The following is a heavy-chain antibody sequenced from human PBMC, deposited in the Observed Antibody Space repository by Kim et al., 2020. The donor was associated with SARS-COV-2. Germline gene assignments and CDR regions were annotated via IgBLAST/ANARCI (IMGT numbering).Heavy chain of an antibody. J-gene: IGHJ4*02. CDR1: GYSITNKNHY. CDR3: ARVGSQFNFWSRDWAYFDL. Sequence: SETLSLTCTVSGYSITNKNHYWGWIRQSPAKGLEWIGSVYYSGATYYNPSLRSRTAISVDTSKNQFSLSLTSVTAADTAVYYCARVGSQFNFWSRDWAYFDLWGQGTPVTVSA. D-gene: IGHD3-3*01. CDR2: VYYSGAT. V-gene: IGHV4-39*01.